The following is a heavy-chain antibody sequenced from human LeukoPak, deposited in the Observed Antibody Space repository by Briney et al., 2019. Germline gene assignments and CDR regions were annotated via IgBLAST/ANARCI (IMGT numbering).Heavy chain of an antibody. CDR3: ARVVYCSGGSCHIFAFDI. CDR2: ISSSSSYI. J-gene: IGHJ3*02. D-gene: IGHD2-15*01. CDR1: GFTFSNYG. Sequence: PGGFLRLSCATSGFTFSNYGMHWVRQAPGKGLEWVSSISSSSSYIYYADSVKGRFTISRDNAKNSLYLQMNSLRAEDTAVYYCARVVYCSGGSCHIFAFDIWGQGTMVTVSS. V-gene: IGHV3-21*04.